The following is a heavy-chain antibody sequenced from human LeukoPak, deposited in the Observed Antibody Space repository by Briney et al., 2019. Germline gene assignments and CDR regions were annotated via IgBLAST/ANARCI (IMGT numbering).Heavy chain of an antibody. J-gene: IGHJ4*02. CDR2: IYYSGST. D-gene: IGHD6-19*01. CDR1: GGSISSYY. Sequence: SKTLSLTCTVSGGSISSYYWSWIRQPPGKGLEWIGYIYYSGSTNYNPSLKSRVTISVDTSKNQFSLKLSSVTAADTAVYYCARVSSGWSEFDYWGQGTLVTVSS. V-gene: IGHV4-59*01. CDR3: ARVSSGWSEFDY.